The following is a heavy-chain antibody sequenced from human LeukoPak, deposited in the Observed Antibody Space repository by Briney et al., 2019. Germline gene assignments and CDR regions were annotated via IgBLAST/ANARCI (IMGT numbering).Heavy chain of an antibody. D-gene: IGHD3-10*02. CDR3: ARDMLLGDAFDI. CDR2: INWNGGST. V-gene: IGHV3-20*04. Sequence: PGGSLRLSCAVSGFTLDDYAMNWVRQAPGKGLEWVANINWNGGSTGYGDSVKGRFSISRDNAKNSVFLQMHSLRADDTAFYCARDMLLGDAFDIWGQGTMVSVSS. CDR1: GFTLDDYA. J-gene: IGHJ3*02.